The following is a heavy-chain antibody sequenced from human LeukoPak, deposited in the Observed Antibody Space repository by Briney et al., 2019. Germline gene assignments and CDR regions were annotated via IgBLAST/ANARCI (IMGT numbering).Heavy chain of an antibody. J-gene: IGHJ5*02. D-gene: IGHD6-6*01. V-gene: IGHV4-34*01. Sequence: PSETLSLTCAVSGGSFSGYYWNWIRQSPGKGLEWIGEINHSGSTHYNPSLKSRVTISVDTSKNQFSLKLSSVTAADTAVYYCARIAARWFDPWGQGTLVTVSS. CDR3: ARIAARWFDP. CDR2: INHSGST. CDR1: GGSFSGYY.